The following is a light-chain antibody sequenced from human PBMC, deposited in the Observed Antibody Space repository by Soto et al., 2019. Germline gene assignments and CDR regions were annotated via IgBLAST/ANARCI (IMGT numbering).Light chain of an antibody. CDR1: PSISAW. CDR3: QHYKDYPWT. V-gene: IGKV1-5*03. Sequence: DTQMPQSPSTLSASVGDRVTITCRASPSISAWLAWYQQKPGNAPKLLIYKASSLESGVPSRFSGSGSGTECTLTNSSLQPDDCATHYGQHYKDYPWTFGQGTKVEIK. CDR2: KAS. J-gene: IGKJ1*01.